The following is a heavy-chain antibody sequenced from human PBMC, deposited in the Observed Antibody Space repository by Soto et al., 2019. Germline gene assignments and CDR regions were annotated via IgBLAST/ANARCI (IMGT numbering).Heavy chain of an antibody. D-gene: IGHD3-22*01. CDR3: ARDRGYYDSSGYLKAFDV. J-gene: IGHJ3*01. CDR2: IYYSGST. Sequence: SETLSLTCTVSGGSVSSGSYYWSWIRQPPGKGLEWIGYIYYSGSTNYNSSLKSRVTISVDTSKNQFSLKLTSVTAADTAVYYCARDRGYYDSSGYLKAFDVWGQGTMVTVSS. V-gene: IGHV4-61*01. CDR1: GGSVSSGSYY.